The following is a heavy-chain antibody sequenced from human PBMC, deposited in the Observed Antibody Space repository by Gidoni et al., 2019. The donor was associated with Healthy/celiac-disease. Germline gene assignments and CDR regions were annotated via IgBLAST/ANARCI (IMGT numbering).Heavy chain of an antibody. V-gene: IGHV3-30*03. CDR3: ARKQWLGNWFDP. J-gene: IGHJ5*02. Sequence: QVQLVEYGGGVVQPGRSLRLSCSASGFTFSSYGMHWVRQAPGKGLEWVAVISYDGSNKYYADSVKGRFTISRDNSKNTLYLQMNSLRAEDTAVYYCARKQWLGNWFDPWGQGTLVTVSS. D-gene: IGHD6-19*01. CDR2: ISYDGSNK. CDR1: GFTFSSYG.